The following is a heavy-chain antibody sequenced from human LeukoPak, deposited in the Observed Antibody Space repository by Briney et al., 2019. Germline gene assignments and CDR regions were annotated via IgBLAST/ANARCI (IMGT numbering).Heavy chain of an antibody. V-gene: IGHV3-30*18. D-gene: IGHD6-6*01. CDR2: ISYDGSDK. Sequence: GGSLRLSCAASGFTFRSYGIHWVRQAPGKGLEWVALISYDGSDKFFADSVRGRFTISRDNSKNTLYLQMNSLRAEDTAVYYCAKDLATKYTLDYWGQGTLVTVSS. CDR1: GFTFRSYG. J-gene: IGHJ4*02. CDR3: AKDLATKYTLDY.